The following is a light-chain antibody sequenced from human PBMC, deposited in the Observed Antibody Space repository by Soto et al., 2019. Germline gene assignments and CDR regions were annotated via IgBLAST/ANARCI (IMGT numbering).Light chain of an antibody. Sequence: QSALTQPASVSGSPGQSISISCTGTRSDVGDNKYVSWYQHQPGKAPKLLIYEVSNRPSRVSNRFSGFKSGNTASLTISGLQAEDEADYYCSSFTGTYTFVFGAGTKVTVL. CDR1: RSDVGDNKY. CDR2: EVS. CDR3: SSFTGTYTFV. J-gene: IGLJ1*01. V-gene: IGLV2-14*01.